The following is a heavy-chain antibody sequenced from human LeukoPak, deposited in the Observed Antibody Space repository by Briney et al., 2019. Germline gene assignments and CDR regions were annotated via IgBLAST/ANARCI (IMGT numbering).Heavy chain of an antibody. D-gene: IGHD3-16*02. Sequence: GGSLRLSCAASGFTFSDYYMSWIRQAPGKGLEWVANIKQDGSEKDYVDSVKGRFTISRDNAKNSLYLQMNSLRAEDTGVYFCARGDTQSKYRHFDSWGQGSLVIVSS. CDR1: GFTFSDYY. CDR2: IKQDGSEK. V-gene: IGHV3-7*04. J-gene: IGHJ4*02. CDR3: ARGDTQSKYRHFDS.